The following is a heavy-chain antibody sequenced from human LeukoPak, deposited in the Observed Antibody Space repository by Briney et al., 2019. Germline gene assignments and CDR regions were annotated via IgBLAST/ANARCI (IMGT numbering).Heavy chain of an antibody. CDR3: VRGTTYYDILSGYYNVPFDY. Sequence: SETLSLTCTVSGGSISSSSYYWGWIRQPPGKGLEWIGSIYYSGSTYYNPSLKSRVAISVDTSKNQFSLKLSSVTAADTAVYYCVRGTTYYDILSGYYNVPFDYRGQGTLVTVSS. V-gene: IGHV4-39*01. CDR2: IYYSGST. D-gene: IGHD3-9*01. J-gene: IGHJ4*02. CDR1: GGSISSSSYY.